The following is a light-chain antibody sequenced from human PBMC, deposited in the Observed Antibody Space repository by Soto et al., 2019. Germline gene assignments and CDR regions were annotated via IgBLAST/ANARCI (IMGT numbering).Light chain of an antibody. Sequence: QSALTQPRSVSGSPGQSVTISCTGTSSDVGGYNYVSWYQQNPGKAPKLMIHDVTKRPSGVPDRFSGSKSGNTASLTISGLQAEDEAGYYCCSYAGNYTYVFGTGTKVTVL. J-gene: IGLJ1*01. CDR1: SSDVGGYNY. CDR2: DVT. CDR3: CSYAGNYTYV. V-gene: IGLV2-11*01.